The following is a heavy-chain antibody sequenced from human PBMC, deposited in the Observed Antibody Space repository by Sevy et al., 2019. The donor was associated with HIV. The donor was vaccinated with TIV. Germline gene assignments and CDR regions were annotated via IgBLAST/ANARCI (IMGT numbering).Heavy chain of an antibody. CDR2: VDYSGST. Sequence: SETLSLTCTVSGGSISSYYWSWIRQTPGKGLEWIGYVDYSGSTNANPSLKSRVTISVDTSKSQLSLKMKSVTAADTAVYYCGRAGVSTDWGVDVWGQGTTVTVSS. D-gene: IGHD3-9*01. V-gene: IGHV4-59*01. CDR3: GRAGVSTDWGVDV. J-gene: IGHJ6*02. CDR1: GGSISSYY.